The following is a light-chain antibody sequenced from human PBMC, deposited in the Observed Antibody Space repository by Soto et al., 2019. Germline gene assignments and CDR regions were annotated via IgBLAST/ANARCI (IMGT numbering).Light chain of an antibody. CDR2: DAS. Sequence: DIQMTQSPSTLSASVVDRVTITCRASQSISSWLAWYQQKPGKAPKLLIYDASSLDSGVPSRFSGSGSGTEFTLTISSLQPDDFATYYCQQYNSYSPLTFGGGTKVDIK. V-gene: IGKV1-5*01. CDR1: QSISSW. CDR3: QQYNSYSPLT. J-gene: IGKJ4*01.